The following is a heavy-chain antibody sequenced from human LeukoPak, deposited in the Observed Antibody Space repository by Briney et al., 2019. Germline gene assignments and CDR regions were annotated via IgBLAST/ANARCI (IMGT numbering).Heavy chain of an antibody. V-gene: IGHV4-39*01. CDR1: GGSISSSSYY. Sequence: SETLSLTCTVSGGSISSSSYYWGWIRQPPGKGLEWIGSIYYSGSTYYNPSLKSRVTISVDTSKNQFSLKLSSVTAADAAVYYCARHNNDMVNFDYWGQGTLVTVSS. CDR2: IYYSGST. J-gene: IGHJ4*02. D-gene: IGHD4-23*01. CDR3: ARHNNDMVNFDY.